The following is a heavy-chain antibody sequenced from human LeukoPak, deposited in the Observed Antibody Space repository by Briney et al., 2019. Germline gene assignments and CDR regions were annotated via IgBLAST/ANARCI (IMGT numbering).Heavy chain of an antibody. D-gene: IGHD3-3*01. V-gene: IGHV3-48*03. CDR3: ARVRPPLDYDFWGGYGPYYYYYYGMDV. J-gene: IGHJ6*02. CDR2: ISSSGSTI. CDR1: GFTFSSYE. Sequence: SGGSLRLSCAASGFTFSSYEMNWVRQAPGKGLEWVSYISSSGSTIYYADSVKGRFTISRDNAKNSLYLQMNSLRAEDTAVYYCARVRPPLDYDFWGGYGPYYYYYYGMDVWGQGTTVTVSS.